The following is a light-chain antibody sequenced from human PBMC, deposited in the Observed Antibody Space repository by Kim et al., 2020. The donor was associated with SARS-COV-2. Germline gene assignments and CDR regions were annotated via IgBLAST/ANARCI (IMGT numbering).Light chain of an antibody. CDR3: PQYGTSPRT. Sequence: EIVLTQSPGTLSLSPGDRATLSCRASQSVSSTYLAWFQQKPGQAPRLLIYGVSSRATGIPDRFSGSGSGTDFTLTISRLEPEDFAVYYCPQYGTSPRTFGQGTKVHIK. V-gene: IGKV3-20*01. CDR1: QSVSSTY. CDR2: GVS. J-gene: IGKJ1*01.